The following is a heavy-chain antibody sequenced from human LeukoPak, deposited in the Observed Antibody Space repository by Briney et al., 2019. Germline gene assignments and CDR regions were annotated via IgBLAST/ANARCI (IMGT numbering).Heavy chain of an antibody. CDR2: INPNSGDT. Sequence: ASVKVSCKASGYTFTGYYIHWVRQAPGQGLEWMGWINPNSGDTNYAQKFQGRVAMTRDTSISTAYMELSRLSSDDTAFYYCARAGYDFSSDSWGQGALVTVSS. CDR1: GYTFTGYY. J-gene: IGHJ4*02. V-gene: IGHV1-2*02. D-gene: IGHD3-3*01. CDR3: ARAGYDFSSDS.